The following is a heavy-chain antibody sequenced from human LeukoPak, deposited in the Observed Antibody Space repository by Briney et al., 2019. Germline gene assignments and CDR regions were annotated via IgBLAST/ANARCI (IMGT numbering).Heavy chain of an antibody. D-gene: IGHD5-12*01. CDR3: AREGFVATVVNYYYYYYMDV. CDR2: INSDGSST. J-gene: IGHJ6*03. CDR1: GFTFSSYW. Sequence: GGSLRLSCAASGFTFSSYWMHWVRQAPGKGLVWVSRINSDGSSTSYADSVRGRFTISRDNAKNSLYLQMNSLRAEDTAVYYCAREGFVATVVNYYYYYYMDVWGKGTTVTVSS. V-gene: IGHV3-74*01.